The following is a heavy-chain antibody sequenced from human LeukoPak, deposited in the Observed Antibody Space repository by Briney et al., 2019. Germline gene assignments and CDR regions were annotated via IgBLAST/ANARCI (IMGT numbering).Heavy chain of an antibody. V-gene: IGHV4-31*03. D-gene: IGHD4-17*01. CDR1: GGSISSGGYY. CDR3: ARDRWTTQGFSFDY. J-gene: IGHJ4*02. Sequence: PSETLSLTCTVSGGSISSGGYYWSWLRQHPGKGLEWIGYIYYSGSTYYNPSLKSRVTISVDTSKNQFSLKLSSVTAADTAVYYCARDRWTTQGFSFDYWGQGTLVTVSS. CDR2: IYYSGST.